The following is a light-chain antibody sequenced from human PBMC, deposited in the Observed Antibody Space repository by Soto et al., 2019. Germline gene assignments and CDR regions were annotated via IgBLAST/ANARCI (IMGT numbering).Light chain of an antibody. CDR2: GNT. V-gene: IGLV1-40*01. CDR1: SSNIGAGFD. J-gene: IGLJ3*02. Sequence: QSVLTQPPSVSGAPGQRVTISCAGRSSNIGAGFDVHWYLQLPGAAPKVLIYGNTNRPSGVPDRFSGSKSGTSASLAITGRRAEDEADYFCHFFDSSLRDWVFGGGTKLTVL. CDR3: HFFDSSLRDWV.